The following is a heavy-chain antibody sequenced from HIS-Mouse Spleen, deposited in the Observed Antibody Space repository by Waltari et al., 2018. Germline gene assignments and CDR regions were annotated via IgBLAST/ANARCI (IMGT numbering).Heavy chain of an antibody. J-gene: IGHJ2*01. D-gene: IGHD6-13*01. CDR2: IYYSGST. CDR1: GGSISSSSSY. Sequence: QLQLQESGPGLVKPSETLSLTCTVSGGSISSSSSYWGWILQPPGKGLEWIGSIYYSGSTYYNPSLKSRVTISVDTSKNQFSLKLSSVTAADTAVYYCAREIPYSSSWYDWYFDLWGRGTLVTVSS. V-gene: IGHV4-39*07. CDR3: AREIPYSSSWYDWYFDL.